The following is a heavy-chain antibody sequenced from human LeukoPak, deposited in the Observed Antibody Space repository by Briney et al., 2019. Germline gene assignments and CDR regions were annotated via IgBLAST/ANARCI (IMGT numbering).Heavy chain of an antibody. Sequence: SETLSLTCTVSGGSISSYYWSWIRQPLGKGLEWIGYIYYSGSTNYNPSLKSRVTISVDTSKNQFSLKLSSVTAADTAVYYCARSYGSGFIRLDYWGQGTLVTVSS. CDR3: ARSYGSGFIRLDY. J-gene: IGHJ4*02. CDR2: IYYSGST. CDR1: GGSISSYY. V-gene: IGHV4-59*01. D-gene: IGHD3-10*01.